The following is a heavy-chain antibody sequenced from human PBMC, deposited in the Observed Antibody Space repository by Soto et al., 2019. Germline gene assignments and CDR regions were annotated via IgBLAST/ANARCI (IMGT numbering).Heavy chain of an antibody. CDR3: ARHPAAGPRFDT. D-gene: IGHD6-13*01. CDR2: IYYSGFT. CDR1: GGSMGGYY. V-gene: IGHV4-39*01. J-gene: IGHJ5*02. Sequence: SETLSLTCTVSGGSMGGYYWDWIRQSPGKGLEWIGNIYYSGFTLYNPSLKSRVTISVDTSKNQFSLKLRSVTTADTAVYYCARHPAAGPRFDTWGQGXLVTVYS.